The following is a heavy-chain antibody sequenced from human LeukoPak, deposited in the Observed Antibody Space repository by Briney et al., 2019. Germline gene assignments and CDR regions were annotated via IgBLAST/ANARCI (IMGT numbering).Heavy chain of an antibody. CDR1: GGSFSGYY. CDR3: ARGPPEYGSGSKGFDP. D-gene: IGHD3-10*01. CDR2: INHSGST. J-gene: IGHJ5*02. Sequence: SETLSLTCAVYGGSFSGYYWSWIRQPPGKGLEWIGEINHSGSTNYNPSLKSRVTISVETSKNQFSLKLSSVTAADTAVYYCARGPPEYGSGSKGFDPWGQGTLVTVSS. V-gene: IGHV4-34*01.